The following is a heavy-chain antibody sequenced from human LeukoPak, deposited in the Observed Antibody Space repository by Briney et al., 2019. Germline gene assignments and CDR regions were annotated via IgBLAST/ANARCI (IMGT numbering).Heavy chain of an antibody. CDR3: ARLGTLGYCSGGSCYSVWFDP. CDR1: GYSFTSYW. Sequence: GESLKISCKGSGYSFTSYWIGWVRQMPGKGLEWMGIIYPGDSDTRYSPSFQGQVTISADKSISTACLQWSSLKASDTAMYYCARLGTLGYCSGGSCYSVWFDPWGQGTLVTVSS. J-gene: IGHJ5*02. D-gene: IGHD2-15*01. CDR2: IYPGDSDT. V-gene: IGHV5-51*01.